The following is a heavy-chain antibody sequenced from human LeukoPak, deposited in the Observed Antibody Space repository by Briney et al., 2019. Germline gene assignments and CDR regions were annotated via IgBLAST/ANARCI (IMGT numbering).Heavy chain of an antibody. Sequence: PGGSLRLSCAASGFTVSSNYMSWVRQAPGKGLEWVSVIYSGGSTYYADSVKGRFTISRDNSKNTLYLQMNSLRAEDTAVYYCARDHSSGWYGVDYWGQGTLVTVSS. D-gene: IGHD6-19*01. CDR3: ARDHSSGWYGVDY. J-gene: IGHJ4*02. CDR2: IYSGGST. CDR1: GFTVSSNY. V-gene: IGHV3-53*01.